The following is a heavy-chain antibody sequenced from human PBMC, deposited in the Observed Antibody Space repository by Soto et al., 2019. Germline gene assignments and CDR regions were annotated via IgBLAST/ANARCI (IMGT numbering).Heavy chain of an antibody. D-gene: IGHD3-9*01. CDR3: ARLEGLATISYYFDF. J-gene: IGHJ4*02. V-gene: IGHV4-39*01. Sequence: QLQLQESGPGLVKPSETLSLTCSVSDDSINSDKYYWGWIRQPPGKGLEWIGSIYYRGNAYYNPSLQTRLTLSLDKSKSQFSLKLNSVTAADSAVYFCARLEGLATISYYFDFWGPGALVTVSS. CDR2: IYYRGNA. CDR1: DDSINSDKYY.